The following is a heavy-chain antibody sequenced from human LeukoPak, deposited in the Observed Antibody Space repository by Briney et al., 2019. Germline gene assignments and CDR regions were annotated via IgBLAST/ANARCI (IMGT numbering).Heavy chain of an antibody. J-gene: IGHJ3*02. D-gene: IGHD6-19*01. CDR2: IDPSDSYT. CDR3: ARRIAVAGTPFDAFDI. CDR1: GYSFTSYW. V-gene: IGHV5-10-1*01. Sequence: GESLKISCKGSGYSFTSYWISWVRQMPGKGLEWMGRIDPSDSYTNYSPSFQDHVTISADKSISTAYLQWSSLKASDTAMYYCARRIAVAGTPFDAFDIWGQGTMVTVSS.